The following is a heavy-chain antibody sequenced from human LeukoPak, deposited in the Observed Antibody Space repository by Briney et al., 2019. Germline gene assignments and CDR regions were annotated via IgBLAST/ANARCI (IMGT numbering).Heavy chain of an antibody. D-gene: IGHD2-2*01. CDR3: ARGRRVGGRLVVPAAIRAYYFDY. CDR1: GGSFSGYY. Sequence: SETLSLTCAVYGGSFSGYYWSWIRQPPGKGLEWIGEINHSGSTNYNPSLKSRVTISVDTSKNQFSLKLSSVTAADTAVYYCARGRRVGGRLVVPAAIRAYYFDYWGQGTLVTVSS. CDR2: INHSGST. V-gene: IGHV4-34*01. J-gene: IGHJ4*02.